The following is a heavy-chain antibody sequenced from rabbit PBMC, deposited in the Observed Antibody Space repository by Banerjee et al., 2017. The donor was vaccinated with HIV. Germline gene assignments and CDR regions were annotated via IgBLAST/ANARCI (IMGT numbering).Heavy chain of an antibody. Sequence: QEQLEESGGDLVKPEGSLTLTCTASGFSFSNSYWICWVRQAPGKGLEWIACVYAGGSGITYYASWAKGRFTISKTSSTTVTLQMTSLTAADTATYFCARGGSGSDYGMTNLWGQGTLVTVS. CDR1: GFSFSNSYW. CDR3: ARGGSGSDYGMTNL. CDR2: VYAGGSGIT. D-gene: IGHD2-1*01. V-gene: IGHV1S45*01. J-gene: IGHJ4*01.